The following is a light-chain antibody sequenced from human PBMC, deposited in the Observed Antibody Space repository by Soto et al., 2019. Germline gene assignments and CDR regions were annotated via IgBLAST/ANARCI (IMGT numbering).Light chain of an antibody. Sequence: QSVLTQPRSVSGSPGQSVTISCTGTSSDVGGYNYVSWYEQHPGKAPKLMIYDVSKRPSGVPDRFSGSKSGNTASLTNSGLQAEDEADYYCCSYAGSYTLVVFGGGTKLTVL. CDR1: SSDVGGYNY. CDR2: DVS. V-gene: IGLV2-11*01. CDR3: CSYAGSYTLVV. J-gene: IGLJ2*01.